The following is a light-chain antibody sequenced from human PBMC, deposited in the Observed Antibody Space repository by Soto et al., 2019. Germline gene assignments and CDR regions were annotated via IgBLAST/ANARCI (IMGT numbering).Light chain of an antibody. Sequence: DIQMTQSPSSLSASVGDRVTITCRASQGISNYLAWYQQKPGKAPKLLIYDPSNLETGVPSRFSGSGAGTDFTFTISSLPPEDIATYYCQQYDNLPPLTFGGGTKVEIK. CDR1: QGISNY. J-gene: IGKJ4*01. CDR2: DPS. V-gene: IGKV1-33*01. CDR3: QQYDNLPPLT.